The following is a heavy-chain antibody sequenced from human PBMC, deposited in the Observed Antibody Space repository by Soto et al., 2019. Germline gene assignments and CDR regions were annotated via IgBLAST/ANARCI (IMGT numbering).Heavy chain of an antibody. V-gene: IGHV4-61*01. J-gene: IGHJ4*02. CDR3: ARVMLGYGGAY. CDR1: GGSVNSGSYY. Sequence: QVQLQESGPGLVKPSETLSLTCTVSGGSVNSGSYYWSWIRQPPGKGLEWIGNVYYSGSTNYNPSLKSRVTLSVDTAKNQFSLKLSSVTAADTAVYYCARVMLGYGGAYWGQGTLVTVSS. D-gene: IGHD5-18*01. CDR2: VYYSGST.